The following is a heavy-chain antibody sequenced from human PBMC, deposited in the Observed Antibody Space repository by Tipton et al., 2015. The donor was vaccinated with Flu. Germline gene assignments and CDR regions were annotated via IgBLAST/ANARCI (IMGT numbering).Heavy chain of an antibody. CDR1: GGTFSSYA. CDR2: IIPFVGTA. CDR3: AGSQGIYDSSGYYGY. J-gene: IGHJ4*02. D-gene: IGHD3-22*01. Sequence: QLVQSGAEVKKPGSSVKVSCKASGGTFSSYAISWVRQAPGQGLEWMGGIIPFVGTANYAQEFQGRVTITADESTSTAYMELSSLRSEDTAGYYWAGSQGIYDSSGYYGYWGQGTLVTVSS. V-gene: IGHV1-69*01.